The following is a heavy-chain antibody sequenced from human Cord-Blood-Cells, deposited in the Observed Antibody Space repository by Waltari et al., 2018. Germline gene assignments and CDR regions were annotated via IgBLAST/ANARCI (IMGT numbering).Heavy chain of an antibody. CDR2: IYYSGST. V-gene: IGHV4-59*01. J-gene: IGHJ6*03. CDR3: ARVGDGSGSYYYYYYYMDV. D-gene: IGHD3-10*01. Sequence: QVQLQESGPGLVKPSETLSLTCTVSGGSISSYYWSWIRQPPGKGLEWIGYIYYSGSTNYNPSRKSRVTISVDTSKNQFSLKLSSVTAADTAVYYCARVGDGSGSYYYYYYYMDVWGKGTTVTVSS. CDR1: GGSISSYY.